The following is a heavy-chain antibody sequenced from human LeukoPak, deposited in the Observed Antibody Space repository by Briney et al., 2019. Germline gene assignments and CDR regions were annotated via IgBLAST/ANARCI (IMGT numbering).Heavy chain of an antibody. D-gene: IGHD6-6*01. CDR3: AALNIATRPWCFDY. J-gene: IGHJ4*02. CDR1: GGPISSYY. CDR2: IYSIGST. V-gene: IGHV4-59*01. Sequence: SETLSLTCTVSGGPISSYYWSWIRQPPGKGLEWLGYIYSIGSTNYNPSLKSRVTISVDTSKNQFSLKLSSVTAADTAVYYCAALNIATRPWCFDYWGQGTLVTVSS.